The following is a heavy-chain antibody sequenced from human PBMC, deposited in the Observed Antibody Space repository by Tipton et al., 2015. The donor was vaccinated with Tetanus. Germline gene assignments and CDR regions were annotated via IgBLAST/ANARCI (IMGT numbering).Heavy chain of an antibody. CDR3: VRGRGFGAYSYAFEY. CDR2: IYYSGTS. CDR1: GDSISSGPYS. Sequence: TLSLTCTVSGDSISSGPYSWSWLRQHPGKGLELIGYIYYSGTSYISPSLTRRVSIAVDTSRNQFSLNLTSVTVADSAVYYCVRGRGFGAYSYAFEYWGQGALVTVSS. J-gene: IGHJ4*02. D-gene: IGHD5-12*01. V-gene: IGHV4-31*03.